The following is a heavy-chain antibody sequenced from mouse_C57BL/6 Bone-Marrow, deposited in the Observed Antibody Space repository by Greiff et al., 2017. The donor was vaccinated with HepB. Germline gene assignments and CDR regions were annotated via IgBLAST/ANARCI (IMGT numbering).Heavy chain of an antibody. J-gene: IGHJ3*01. CDR2: IWSGGST. CDR1: GFSFTSYG. D-gene: IGHD1-1*01. V-gene: IGHV2-2*01. CDR3: ARNSGIYYYGSSSFFAY. Sequence: QVQLKESGPGLVQPSQSLSITCTVSGFSFTSYGVHWVRQSPGKGLEWLGVIWSGGSTDYNAAFISRLSISKDNSKSQVFFKMNSLQADDTAIYYCARNSGIYYYGSSSFFAYWGQGTLVTVSA.